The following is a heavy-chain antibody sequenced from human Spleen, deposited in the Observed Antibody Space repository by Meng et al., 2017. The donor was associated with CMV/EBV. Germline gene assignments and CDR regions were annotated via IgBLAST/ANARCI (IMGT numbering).Heavy chain of an antibody. CDR2: ISAIDDST. CDR1: GFTFDSDT. Sequence: GGSLRLSCAASGFTFDSDTMSWVRHSAGKGLECVALISAIDDSTYYADSVKGRFTISRDNSKNMVSLEMHSLRSEDTAIYYCAKTLNGYGGQYYWGQGTLVTVSS. V-gene: IGHV3-23*01. J-gene: IGHJ4*02. CDR3: AKTLNGYGGQYY. D-gene: IGHD5-12*01.